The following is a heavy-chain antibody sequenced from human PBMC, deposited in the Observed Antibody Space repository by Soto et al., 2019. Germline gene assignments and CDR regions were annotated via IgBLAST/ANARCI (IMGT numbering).Heavy chain of an antibody. V-gene: IGHV3-30*18. J-gene: IGHJ6*02. CDR2: ISYDGSNK. D-gene: IGHD1-26*01. CDR1: GFTFSSYG. Sequence: PGGSLRLSCAASGFTFSSYGMHWVRQAPGKGLEWVAVISYDGSNKYYADSVKGRFTISRDNSKNTLYLQMNSLRAEDTAVYYCAKENSGYDMDVWGQGTTVTVSS. CDR3: AKENSGYDMDV.